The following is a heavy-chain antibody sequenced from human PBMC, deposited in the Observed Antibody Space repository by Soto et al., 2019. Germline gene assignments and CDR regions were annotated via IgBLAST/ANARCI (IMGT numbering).Heavy chain of an antibody. CDR1: GFTFSSYG. CDR2: IWYDGSNK. CDR3: ARDGGYYGSGSYEDWFDP. V-gene: IGHV3-33*01. Sequence: QVQLVESGGGVVQPGRSLRLSCAASGFTFSSYGMHWVRQAPGKGLEWVAVIWYDGSNKYYADSVKGRFTISRDNSKNTLYLQMNSLRDEDTAVYYCARDGGYYGSGSYEDWFDPWGQGTLVTVSS. D-gene: IGHD3-10*01. J-gene: IGHJ5*02.